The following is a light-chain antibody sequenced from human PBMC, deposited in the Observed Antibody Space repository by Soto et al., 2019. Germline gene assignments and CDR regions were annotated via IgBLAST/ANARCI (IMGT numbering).Light chain of an antibody. CDR1: QSISSE. J-gene: IGKJ2*01. CDR3: QQGHNWPLT. V-gene: IGKV3-15*01. Sequence: EIVMTQSPATLSVSPGESATLSCRASQSISSELAWYQQKPGQPTRLLIYGASTRATGVPARCTGSGSGSDFTLTISGLQSEDFAVYYCQQGHNWPLTFGQGTRLEI. CDR2: GAS.